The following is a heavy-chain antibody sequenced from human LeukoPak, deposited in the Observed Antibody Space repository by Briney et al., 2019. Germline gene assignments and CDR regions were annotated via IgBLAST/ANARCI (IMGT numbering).Heavy chain of an antibody. J-gene: IGHJ6*04. CDR3: AELGITMIGGV. CDR1: GFTFRIHG. V-gene: IGHV3-48*04. D-gene: IGHD3-10*02. CDR2: ISSSSSTI. Sequence: GGSLRLSCAASGFTFRIHGMNWVRQAPGKGLEWVSYISSSSSTIYYADSVKGRFTISRDNAKNSLYLQMNSLRAEDTAVYYCAELGITMIGGVWGKGTTVTISS.